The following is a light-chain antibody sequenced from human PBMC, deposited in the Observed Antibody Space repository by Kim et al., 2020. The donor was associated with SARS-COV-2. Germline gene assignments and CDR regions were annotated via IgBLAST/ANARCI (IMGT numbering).Light chain of an antibody. CDR3: LQHKSYPYT. CDR2: AAS. V-gene: IGKV1-17*03. J-gene: IGKJ2*01. Sequence: SASVGDTVTITCRASQGISDNLDWFQQEPGKVPQRLIYAASTLHSGAPSRFSGSGSGTEFTLTISSLQPEDFATYYCLQHKSYPYTFGQGTKLEI. CDR1: QGISDN.